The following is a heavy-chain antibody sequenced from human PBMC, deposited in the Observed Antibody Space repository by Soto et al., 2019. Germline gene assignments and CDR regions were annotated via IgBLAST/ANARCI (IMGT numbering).Heavy chain of an antibody. V-gene: IGHV1-2*02. CDR1: GYTFTVYY. CDR3: AREVQGGAVAGYAFDI. J-gene: IGHJ3*02. D-gene: IGHD6-19*01. CDR2: INPNSGGT. Sequence: ASVKVSCKASGYTFTVYYMHGVLQSALQGLEWMVWINPNSGGTNYAQKFQGRVTMTRDTSISTAYMELSRLRSDDTAVYYCAREVQGGAVAGYAFDIWGQGTMVTVSS.